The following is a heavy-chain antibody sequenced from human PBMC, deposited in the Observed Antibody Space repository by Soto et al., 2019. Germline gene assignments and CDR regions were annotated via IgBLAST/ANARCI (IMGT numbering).Heavy chain of an antibody. D-gene: IGHD3-22*01. CDR3: THEDTDDSSGLDY. CDR1: GFTFSDAW. J-gene: IGHJ4*02. CDR2: IKRKTDGGTI. Sequence: EVQLVESGGGLVEPGGSLRLSCVASGFTFSDAWMNWVRQAPGKGLEWVGRIKRKTDGGTIDYAAPVKGRFTISRDDSGNTLSLQMNSLKTEDTAVSYCTHEDTDDSSGLDYWGQGTLVTVSA. V-gene: IGHV3-15*07.